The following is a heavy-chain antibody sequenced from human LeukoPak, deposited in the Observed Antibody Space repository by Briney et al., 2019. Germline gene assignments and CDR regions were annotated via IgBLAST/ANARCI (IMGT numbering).Heavy chain of an antibody. Sequence: SQTLSLTCAISGDSVSSNSAAWNWIRRSPSRGLEWLGRTYYRSKWYNDYAVSVKSRITINPDASKNQFSLQLNSVTPEDTAVYYCARGYYYDSSGSSEYFQHWGQGTLVTVSS. J-gene: IGHJ1*01. D-gene: IGHD3-22*01. V-gene: IGHV6-1*01. CDR1: GDSVSSNSAA. CDR3: ARGYYYDSSGSSEYFQH. CDR2: TYYRSKWYN.